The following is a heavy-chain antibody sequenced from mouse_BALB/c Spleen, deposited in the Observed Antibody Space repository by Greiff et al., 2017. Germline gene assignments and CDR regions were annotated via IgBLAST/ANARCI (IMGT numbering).Heavy chain of an antibody. CDR3: TRDGNYATY. CDR1: GFTFSNYW. J-gene: IGHJ3*01. V-gene: IGHV6-6*02. D-gene: IGHD2-1*01. Sequence: EVQVVESGGGLVQPGGSMKLSCVASGFTFSNYWMNWVRQSPEKGLEWVAEIRLKSNNYATHYAESVKGRFTISRDDSKSSVYLQMNNLRAEDTGIYYCTRDGNYATYWGQGTLVTVSA. CDR2: IRLKSNNYAT.